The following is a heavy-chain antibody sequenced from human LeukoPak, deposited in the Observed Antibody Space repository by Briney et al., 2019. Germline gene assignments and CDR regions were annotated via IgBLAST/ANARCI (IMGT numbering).Heavy chain of an antibody. J-gene: IGHJ6*02. CDR2: ISAYNGNT. D-gene: IGHD2-2*01. CDR1: GYTFTSYG. Sequence: ASVKVSCKASGYTFTSYGISWVRQAPGQGLEWMGWISAYNGNTNYAQKFQGRVTITADKSTSTAYMELSSLRSEDTAVYYCARGGCSSTSCHYYGMDVWGQGTTVTVSS. V-gene: IGHV1-18*01. CDR3: ARGGCSSTSCHYYGMDV.